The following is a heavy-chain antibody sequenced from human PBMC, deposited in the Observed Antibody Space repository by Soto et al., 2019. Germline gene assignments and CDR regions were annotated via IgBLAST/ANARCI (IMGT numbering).Heavy chain of an antibody. CDR3: ARERIVGATNTFDY. Sequence: PGGSLRLSCAASGFTVSSNYMSWVRQAPGKGLEWVSIIYSGGSTYYADSVKGRFTISRDNSKNTLYLQMNSLRAEDTAVYYCARERIVGATNTFDYWGQGTLVTAPQ. D-gene: IGHD1-26*01. CDR2: IYSGGST. J-gene: IGHJ4*02. CDR1: GFTVSSNY. V-gene: IGHV3-66*01.